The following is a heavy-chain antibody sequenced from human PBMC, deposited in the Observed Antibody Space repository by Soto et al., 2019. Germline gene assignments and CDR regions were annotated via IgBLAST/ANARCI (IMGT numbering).Heavy chain of an antibody. V-gene: IGHV3-23*01. CDR2: ITGSTGTT. J-gene: IGHJ6*03. Sequence: EVQVLESGGGSVQPGGSLRLACAASGLTFSNFAMSWVCHAQGKGLEWVSEITGSTGTTYYADSVRGRFIISRDNSQNTLQLQMNSLRPEDTAVYYCAKDTSSSPYYMDVWGKGTTVTVSS. D-gene: IGHD2-2*01. CDR3: AKDTSSSPYYMDV. CDR1: GLTFSNFA.